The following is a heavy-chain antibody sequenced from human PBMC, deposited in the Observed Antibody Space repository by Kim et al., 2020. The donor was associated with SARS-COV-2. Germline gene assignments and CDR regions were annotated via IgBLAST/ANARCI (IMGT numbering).Heavy chain of an antibody. CDR3: ARLVWGQLVGDY. CDR2: IYYSGST. V-gene: IGHV4-39*01. D-gene: IGHD6-6*01. Sequence: SETLSLTCTVSGGSISSSSYYWGWIRQPPGKGLEWIGSIYYSGSTYYNPSLKSRVTISVDTSKNQFSLKLSSVTAADTAVYYCARLVWGQLVGDYWGQGTLVTVSS. CDR1: GGSISSSSYY. J-gene: IGHJ4*02.